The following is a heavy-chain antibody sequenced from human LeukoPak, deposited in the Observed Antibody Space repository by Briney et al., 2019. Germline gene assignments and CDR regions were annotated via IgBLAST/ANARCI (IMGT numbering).Heavy chain of an antibody. V-gene: IGHV3-74*01. CDR1: GFTFSSYW. Sequence: GGSLRLSCAASGFTFSSYWMHWVRQAPGMGLMWVSRINGDGSSTSYADSVKGRFTISRDSAKNTLYLQMNSLRADDTAVYYCARRYCSITSCDNWFDSWGQGTLVTVSS. CDR2: INGDGSST. J-gene: IGHJ5*01. CDR3: ARRYCSITSCDNWFDS. D-gene: IGHD2-2*01.